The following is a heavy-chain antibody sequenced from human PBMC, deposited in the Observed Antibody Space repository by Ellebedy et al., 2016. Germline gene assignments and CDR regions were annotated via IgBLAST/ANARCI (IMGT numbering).Heavy chain of an antibody. CDR2: IENDGTST. CDR1: GLTFTSYS. J-gene: IGHJ4*02. Sequence: GGSLRLXXEVSGLTFTSYSLNWVRQAPGKGPVWVARIENDGTSTSYADSVKGRFTISRDNAKNTLYLQMNSLRVEDTAVYSCLVGSVPGSYWRGYWGQGTLVTVSS. V-gene: IGHV3-74*01. CDR3: LVGSVPGSYWRGY. D-gene: IGHD3-10*01.